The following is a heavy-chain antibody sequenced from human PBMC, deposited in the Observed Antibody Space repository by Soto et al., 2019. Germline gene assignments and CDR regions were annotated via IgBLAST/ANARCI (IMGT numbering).Heavy chain of an antibody. J-gene: IGHJ4*02. D-gene: IGHD3-10*01. CDR1: GFTFSTYW. V-gene: IGHV3-7*04. CDR3: ARTHGAYYAWDY. Sequence: EVQLVESGGGLVQPGGSLRLSCAASGFTFSTYWMSWVRQAPGKGLEWVANIKQDGSEEYYVDSVKGRFTISRDNGKNSLYLQMNSLRGEDTAVYYGARTHGAYYAWDYWGQGTLVTVSS. CDR2: IKQDGSEE.